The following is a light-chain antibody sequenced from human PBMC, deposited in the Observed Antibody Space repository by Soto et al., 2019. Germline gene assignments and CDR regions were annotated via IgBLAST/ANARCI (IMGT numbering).Light chain of an antibody. CDR1: QSVSSSY. CDR3: QQYGGSGT. CDR2: GAS. Sequence: EIVLTQSPGTLSWSPGERATLSCRASQSVSSSYLAWYQQKPGQAPRLLIYGASSRATGIPDRFSGSGSGTDFTLTISRLEPEDFAVYSCQQYGGSGTFGQGTKVDI. V-gene: IGKV3-20*01. J-gene: IGKJ1*01.